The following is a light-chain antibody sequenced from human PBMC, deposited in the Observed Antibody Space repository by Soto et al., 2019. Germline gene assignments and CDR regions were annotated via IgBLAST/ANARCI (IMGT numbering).Light chain of an antibody. CDR1: QSIRSW. Sequence: IRMTQSPSILSASMGERVTITCRASQSIRSWLAWYQQKPGKAPKLLIYDASSLESGVPSRFSGSGSATEFILTISSLQPDDFATYYCQQYNSYSRTFGQGTKVDI. J-gene: IGKJ1*01. CDR3: QQYNSYSRT. V-gene: IGKV1-5*01. CDR2: DAS.